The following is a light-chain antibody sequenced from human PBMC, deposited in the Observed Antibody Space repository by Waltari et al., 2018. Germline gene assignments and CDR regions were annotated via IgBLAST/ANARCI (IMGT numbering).Light chain of an antibody. Sequence: QSVLTQAPSVFGAPGQRVTISCSGGSPNLGAGYDVPWYQQLPGTAPKLLIYGNDNRPSGVPDRFSASKSGTSASLAITGLQADDEAIYFCQSYDDSLRASVFGGGARLTVL. J-gene: IGLJ2*01. V-gene: IGLV1-40*01. CDR2: GND. CDR1: SPNLGAGYD. CDR3: QSYDDSLRASV.